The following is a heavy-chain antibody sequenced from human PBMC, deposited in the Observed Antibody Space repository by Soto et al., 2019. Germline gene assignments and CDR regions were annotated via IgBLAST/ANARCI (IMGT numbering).Heavy chain of an antibody. CDR1: GLTFGSYW. V-gene: IGHV3-74*01. CDR3: ARGRPYGMDV. Sequence: EVQLVESGGGLVQPGGSLRVPCQASGLTFGSYWMNWVRQAPGKGLVWVSRIDSDGSSTTYADSVKGRFTTSRDNAKNTLYLQMSSLRVEDTAVYYCARGRPYGMDVWGQGTTVTVSS. J-gene: IGHJ6*02. CDR2: IDSDGSST.